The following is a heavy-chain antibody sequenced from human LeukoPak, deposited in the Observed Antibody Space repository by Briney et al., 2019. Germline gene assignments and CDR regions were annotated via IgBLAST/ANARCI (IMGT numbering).Heavy chain of an antibody. CDR1: GFTFSSYA. D-gene: IGHD2-21*02. Sequence: GGSLRLSCAASGFTFSSYAMSWVRQAPGKGLEWVSAISGSGGSTDYADSVKGRFTISRDNSKNTLYLQMNSLRAEDTAVYYCAKRGGIVVVTNYFDYWGQGTLVTVSS. CDR3: AKRGGIVVVTNYFDY. CDR2: ISGSGGST. V-gene: IGHV3-23*01. J-gene: IGHJ4*02.